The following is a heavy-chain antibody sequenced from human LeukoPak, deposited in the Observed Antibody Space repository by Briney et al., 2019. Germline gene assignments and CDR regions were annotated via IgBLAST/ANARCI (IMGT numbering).Heavy chain of an antibody. CDR1: GFTFYDYG. CDR2: IYRNGGSA. J-gene: IGHJ4*02. CDR3: ARGGDCYNRFDY. D-gene: IGHD5-24*01. V-gene: IGHV3-20*04. Sequence: GGSLTLSCAASGFTFYDYGKSWVRQAPGQGLEWVSGIYRNGGSAGYADSVKGRFTISKDNAKNSLYLQMNSLRAEDTAVYYCARGGDCYNRFDYWGQGTLVTVSS.